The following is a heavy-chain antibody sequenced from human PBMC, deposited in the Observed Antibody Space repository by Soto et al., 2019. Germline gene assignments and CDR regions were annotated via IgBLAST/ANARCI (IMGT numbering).Heavy chain of an antibody. V-gene: IGHV3-30-3*01. CDR2: ISYDGSNK. J-gene: IGHJ6*02. D-gene: IGHD2-2*01. Sequence: GGSLRLSCAASGFTFSSYAMHWVRQAPGKGLEWVAVISYDGSNKYYADSVKGRFTISRDNSKNTLYLQMNSLRSEDTAVYYCARRIVVVPAAMPDDYYYYYGMDVWGQGTTVTVSS. CDR3: ARRIVVVPAAMPDDYYYYYGMDV. CDR1: GFTFSSYA.